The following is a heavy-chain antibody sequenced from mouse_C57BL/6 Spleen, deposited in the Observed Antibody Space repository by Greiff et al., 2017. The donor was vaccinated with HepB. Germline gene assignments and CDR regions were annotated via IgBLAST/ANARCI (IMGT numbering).Heavy chain of an antibody. J-gene: IGHJ1*03. Sequence: EVQLQQSGPELVKPGASVKIPCKASGYTFTDYNMDWVKQSHGKSLEWIGDINPNNGGTIYNQKFKGKATLTVDKSSSTAYMELRSLTSEDSAVYFCARAYGNYEGYFDVWGTGTTVTVSS. V-gene: IGHV1-18*01. D-gene: IGHD2-1*01. CDR1: GYTFTDYN. CDR3: ARAYGNYEGYFDV. CDR2: INPNNGGT.